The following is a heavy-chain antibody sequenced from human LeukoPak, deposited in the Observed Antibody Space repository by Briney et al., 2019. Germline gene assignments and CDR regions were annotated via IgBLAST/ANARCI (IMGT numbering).Heavy chain of an antibody. Sequence: SETLSLACTVSGYSISSGYYWGWIRQPPGKGLEWIGSIYHSGSTYYNPSLKSRVTISVDTSKNQFSLKLSSVTAADTAVYYCARVHPMYSSGWYPLDYYYMDVWGKGTTVTVSS. CDR1: GYSISSGYY. CDR2: IYHSGST. V-gene: IGHV4-38-2*02. CDR3: ARVHPMYSSGWYPLDYYYMDV. D-gene: IGHD6-19*01. J-gene: IGHJ6*03.